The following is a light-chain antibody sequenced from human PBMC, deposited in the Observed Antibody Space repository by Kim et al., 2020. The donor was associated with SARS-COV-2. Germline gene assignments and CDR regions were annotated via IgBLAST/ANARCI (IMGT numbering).Light chain of an antibody. V-gene: IGKV1-33*01. Sequence: SASVGDRVTITCQASQDIDKYLSWYQHKPGKAPHLLIYDASNLETGVPAKFSGSGSGTDFSFTIINLQPEDIATYYCQQYDNLPLTFGGGTKLEIK. J-gene: IGKJ4*01. CDR2: DAS. CDR1: QDIDKY. CDR3: QQYDNLPLT.